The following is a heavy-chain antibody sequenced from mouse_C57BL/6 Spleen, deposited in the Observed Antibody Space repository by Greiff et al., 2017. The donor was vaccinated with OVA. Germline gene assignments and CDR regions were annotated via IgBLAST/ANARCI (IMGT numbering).Heavy chain of an antibody. Sequence: QVQLQQSGAELARPGASVKMSCKASGYTFTSYTMHWVKQRPGQGLEWIGYINPSSGYTKYNRKFKDKATLTADKSSSTAYMQLSSLTSEDSAVYYCASPLYYDYDGGLAYWGQGTLVTVSA. CDR2: INPSSGYT. CDR1: GYTFTSYT. CDR3: ASPLYYDYDGGLAY. J-gene: IGHJ3*01. D-gene: IGHD2-4*01. V-gene: IGHV1-4*01.